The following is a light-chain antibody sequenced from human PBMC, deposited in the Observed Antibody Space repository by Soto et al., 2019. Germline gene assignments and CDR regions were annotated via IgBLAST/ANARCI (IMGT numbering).Light chain of an antibody. V-gene: IGKV3-11*01. CDR2: DAS. CDR3: QQRSNWPPIT. J-gene: IGKJ5*01. Sequence: EIVLTQSPAILSVSPGERATLSCRASQSVSSYLAWYQQKPGQAPRLLIYDASNRATGIPARFSGSGSGTDFTLTISSLEPEDFAVYYCQQRSNWPPITFGQGKRLEIK. CDR1: QSVSSY.